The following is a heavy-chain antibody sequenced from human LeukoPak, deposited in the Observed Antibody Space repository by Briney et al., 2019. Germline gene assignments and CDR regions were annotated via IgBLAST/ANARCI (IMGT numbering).Heavy chain of an antibody. Sequence: PGGSLRLSCAASGFPFSTYWMTWVRQAPGKGLEWVANIKQDGSKTYYADSVKGRFTIARDNAKNSVSLQMNSLRDEDTAVYYCARDAGDWYYNYWGQGTLVTVSS. CDR1: GFPFSTYW. J-gene: IGHJ4*02. CDR3: ARDAGDWYYNY. V-gene: IGHV3-7*01. D-gene: IGHD2-21*02. CDR2: IKQDGSKT.